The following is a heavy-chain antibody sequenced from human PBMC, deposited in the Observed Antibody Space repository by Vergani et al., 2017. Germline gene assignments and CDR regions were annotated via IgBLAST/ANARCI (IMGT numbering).Heavy chain of an antibody. J-gene: IGHJ2*01. CDR3: ARDFGGEWYFDL. D-gene: IGHD2-15*01. CDR1: GASIDSFY. V-gene: IGHV4-59*01. Sequence: QVQLLESGPGLLKPSETLSLKCSVSGASIDSFYWSWLRQSPGKGLEWIGYVFRYGNVNYNPSFNFRAAIDTSNNQLSLRLSSVTAADTAVYYCARDFGGEWYFDLWGRGTFVTVSS. CDR2: VFRYGNV.